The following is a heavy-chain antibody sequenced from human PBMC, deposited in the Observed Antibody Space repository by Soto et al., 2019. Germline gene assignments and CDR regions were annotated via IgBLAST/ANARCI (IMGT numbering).Heavy chain of an antibody. V-gene: IGHV4-30-4*01. D-gene: IGHD6-19*01. CDR1: GGSIGSGNCC. CDR3: AGPVQYSSGWYGPYFDY. J-gene: IGHJ4*02. Sequence: SETLSLTCTVSGGSIGSGNCCWSWLRPPPGKGLEWIGYIYYSGSTYYNPSLKSRVTISVDTTKNQYSLKLSSVTAADTAVYYCAGPVQYSSGWYGPYFDYWGQGTLVTVSS. CDR2: IYYSGST.